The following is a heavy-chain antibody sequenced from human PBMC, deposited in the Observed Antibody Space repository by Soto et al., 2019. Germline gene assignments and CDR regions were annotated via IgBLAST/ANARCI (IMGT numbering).Heavy chain of an antibody. CDR2: IYYTGNT. D-gene: IGHD1-1*01. J-gene: IGHJ4*02. CDR3: ASGHNAYKVRY. V-gene: IGHV4-31*03. Sequence: QVQLQESGPGLVKPSQTLSLTCTVSGGSISSGGTGSYWTWIRQLPGKGLEWIGYIYYTGNTYYNPSLKVRPTISIDTSENQFSLKRTSVTAAETAVYFCASGHNAYKVRYWGQGTLVTVSS. CDR1: GGSISSGGTGSY.